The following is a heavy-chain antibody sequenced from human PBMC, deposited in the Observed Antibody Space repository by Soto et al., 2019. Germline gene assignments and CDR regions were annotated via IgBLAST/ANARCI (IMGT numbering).Heavy chain of an antibody. CDR2: ISAYNGNT. D-gene: IGHD6-19*01. CDR3: ASRSSGWYSDWFDP. J-gene: IGHJ5*02. CDR1: GYTFTSYG. V-gene: IGHV1-18*01. Sequence: ASVKVSCKASGYTFTSYGISWVRQAPGQGLEWMGWISAYNGNTNYAQKLQGRVTMTTDTSTGTAYMELSSLRSEDTAVYYCASRSSGWYSDWFDPWGQGTLVTVSS.